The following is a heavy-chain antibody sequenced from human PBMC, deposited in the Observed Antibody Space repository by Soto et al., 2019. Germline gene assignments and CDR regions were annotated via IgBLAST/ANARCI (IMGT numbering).Heavy chain of an antibody. Sequence: VQLVESGGGVVQPGRSLRLSCAASGFTFSSYAMHWVRQAPGKGLEWVAVISYDGSNTYYADSVKGRFTISRDNSKTKQYLQMNSLRAEDTAVYYGARDHSSSWRPDYDDYYGMDVWGQGTTVTVAS. CDR3: ARDHSSSWRPDYDDYYGMDV. D-gene: IGHD6-13*01. CDR2: ISYDGSNT. CDR1: GFTFSSYA. V-gene: IGHV3-30-3*01. J-gene: IGHJ6*02.